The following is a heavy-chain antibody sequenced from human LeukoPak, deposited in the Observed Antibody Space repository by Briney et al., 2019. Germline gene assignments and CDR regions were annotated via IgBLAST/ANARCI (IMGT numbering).Heavy chain of an antibody. J-gene: IGHJ6*02. CDR3: AKDQKRDSGYYAMDV. D-gene: IGHD2-21*01. Sequence: GESLRLSCAASGFTFSTYGMHWVRRAPGKGLEWVAIISYDGGNEYYADSVKGRFTISRDNSKSTLHLQMNSLRAEDSAVFYCAKDQKRDSGYYAMDVWGQGTTVTVSS. V-gene: IGHV3-30*18. CDR2: ISYDGGNE. CDR1: GFTFSTYG.